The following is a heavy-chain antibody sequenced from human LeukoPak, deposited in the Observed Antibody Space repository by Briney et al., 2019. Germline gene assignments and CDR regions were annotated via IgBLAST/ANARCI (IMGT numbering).Heavy chain of an antibody. D-gene: IGHD7-27*01. CDR2: IIPIFGTA. V-gene: IGHV1-69*13. CDR3: ARAEDAVGTGDYVY. J-gene: IGHJ4*02. Sequence: SVKVSCKASGGTFSSYAISWVRQAPGQGLEWMGGIIPIFGTANYAQKFQGRVTITADESTSTAYMELSSLRSEDMAVYYCARAEDAVGTGDYVYWGQGTLVTVSS. CDR1: GGTFSSYA.